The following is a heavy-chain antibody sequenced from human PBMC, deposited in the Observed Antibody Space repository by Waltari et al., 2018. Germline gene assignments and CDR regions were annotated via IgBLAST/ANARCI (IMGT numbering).Heavy chain of an antibody. V-gene: IGHV1-8*03. CDR2: MNPNTGNT. CDR3: ASQSMDRGGDAFDI. D-gene: IGHD3-10*01. CDR1: GYTFTSYD. Sequence: QVQLVQSGADVKKPGASVKVSCKASGYTFTSYDVIWVRQATGQGLEWMGWMNPNTGNTGYAQKFQGRVTISRNTAISTAYMELSSLRSEDTAVYYCASQSMDRGGDAFDIWGQGTVVTVSS. J-gene: IGHJ3*02.